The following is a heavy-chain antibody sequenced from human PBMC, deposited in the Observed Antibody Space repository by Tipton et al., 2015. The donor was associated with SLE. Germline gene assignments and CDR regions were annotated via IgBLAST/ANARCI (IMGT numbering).Heavy chain of an antibody. CDR1: GGSISSGGYY. D-gene: IGHD3-10*01. CDR3: ASSYGSGSYYKARDGMDV. J-gene: IGHJ6*02. Sequence: TLSLTCTVSGGSISSGGYYWSWIRQPPGKGLEWIGEINHSGSTNYNPSLKSRVTISVDTSKNQFSLKLSSVTAADTAVYYCASSYGSGSYYKARDGMDVWGQGTTVTVSS. CDR2: INHSGST. V-gene: IGHV4-39*07.